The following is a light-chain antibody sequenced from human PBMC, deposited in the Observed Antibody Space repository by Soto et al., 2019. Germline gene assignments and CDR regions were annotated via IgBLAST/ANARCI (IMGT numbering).Light chain of an antibody. CDR2: GAS. Sequence: EIVMTQSPATLSVSPGVRATLSCGASQSVSSNLAWYQHRPGQAPRLLIYGASTRATGIPAKFSGSGSGTEFTLTISSLQSEDFAVYYCQQYNNWPWTFGQGTKVEIK. J-gene: IGKJ1*01. CDR3: QQYNNWPWT. V-gene: IGKV3-15*01. CDR1: QSVSSN.